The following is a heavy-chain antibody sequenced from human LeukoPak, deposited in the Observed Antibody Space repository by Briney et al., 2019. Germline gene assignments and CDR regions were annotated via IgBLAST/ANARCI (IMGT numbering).Heavy chain of an antibody. V-gene: IGHV1-2*02. J-gene: IGHJ6*03. D-gene: IGHD6-19*01. CDR2: INPNSGGT. CDR3: ARVTGIAVAGPYYYYYMDV. CDR1: RYTFTGYY. Sequence: ASVKVSCTASRYTFTGYYMHWVRQAPGQGLEWMGWINPNSGGTNYAQKFQGRVTMTRDTSISTAYMELSRLRSDDTAVYYCARVTGIAVAGPYYYYYMDVWGKGTTVTVSS.